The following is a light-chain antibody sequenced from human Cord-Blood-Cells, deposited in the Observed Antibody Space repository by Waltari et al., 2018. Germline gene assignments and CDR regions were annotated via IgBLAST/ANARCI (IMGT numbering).Light chain of an antibody. CDR2: GAS. J-gene: IGKJ2*01. CDR1: QSVSSSY. Sequence: EIVLTQSPGTLSLSPGESATLPSRASQSVSSSYLAWYQQKPGQAPRLLIYGASSRATGIPDRFSGSGSGTDFTLTISRLEPEDFAVYYCQQYGSSPPYTFGQGTKLEIK. CDR3: QQYGSSPPYT. V-gene: IGKV3-20*01.